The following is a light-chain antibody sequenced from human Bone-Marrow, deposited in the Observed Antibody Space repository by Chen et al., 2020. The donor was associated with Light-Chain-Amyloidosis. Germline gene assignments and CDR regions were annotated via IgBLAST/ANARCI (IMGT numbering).Light chain of an antibody. CDR2: EVT. Sequence: QSALTQPASASGSPGQSITISCTGTSSDGGGDNHVSWYQQHPDKAPKLMIYEVTNRPSWVPDRFSGSKSDNTASLTISGLQTEDEADYFCSSYTITNTLVFGSGTRVTVL. J-gene: IGLJ1*01. CDR3: SSYTITNTLV. V-gene: IGLV2-14*01. CDR1: SSDGGGDNH.